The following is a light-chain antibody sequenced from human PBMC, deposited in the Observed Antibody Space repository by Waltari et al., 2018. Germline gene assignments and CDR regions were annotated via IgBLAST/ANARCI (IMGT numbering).Light chain of an antibody. J-gene: IGKJ1*01. Sequence: EIVLTQSPGTLRLSPGERATLSCRASQSVSRTLAWYPQKPGQAPMILIYDASTRATGIPDRFSGSGSGTEFSLTISRLEPEDFAVWLCQKYGTLPATFGQGTKVEIK. V-gene: IGKV3-20*01. CDR1: QSVSRT. CDR3: QKYGTLPAT. CDR2: DAS.